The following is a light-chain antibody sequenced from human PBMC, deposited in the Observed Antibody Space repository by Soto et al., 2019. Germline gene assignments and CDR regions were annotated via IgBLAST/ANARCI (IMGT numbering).Light chain of an antibody. Sequence: DIQVTQSPSSLSASVGDRVTITCRASRSISRYLNWYQQKPGKAPKILIYSASSLQSGVPSRFSGSGSGSDFTLTINSLQPEDFATYYCQQTYSTPRTFGQGTKVDIK. J-gene: IGKJ1*01. CDR3: QQTYSTPRT. CDR1: RSISRY. CDR2: SAS. V-gene: IGKV1-39*01.